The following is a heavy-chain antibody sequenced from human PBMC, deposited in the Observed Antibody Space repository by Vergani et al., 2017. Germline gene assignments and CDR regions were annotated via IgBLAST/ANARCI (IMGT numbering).Heavy chain of an antibody. CDR3: ARHKEQLVPGNYYYYYYMDV. V-gene: IGHV4-39*01. CDR2: IYYSGST. J-gene: IGHJ6*03. Sequence: QLQLQESDPGLVKPSETLSLTCTVSGGSIRSTFSYWGWIRQPPGKGLEWIGTIYYSGSTYYNPSLKSRVTISVDTSKTQFPLKLNSVTAADSAVYYCARHKEQLVPGNYYYYYYMDVWGKGTTVTVSS. D-gene: IGHD6-13*01. CDR1: GGSIRSTFSY.